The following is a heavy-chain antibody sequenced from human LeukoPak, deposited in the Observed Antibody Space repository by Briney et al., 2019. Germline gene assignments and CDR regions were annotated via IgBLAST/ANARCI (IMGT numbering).Heavy chain of an antibody. CDR1: GYSISSGYY. V-gene: IGHV4-38-2*02. D-gene: IGHD3-10*01. CDR3: ARDAYFGSGSYYPFDY. CDR2: IYHSGST. Sequence: SETLSLTCAVSGYSISSGYYWGWIRQPPGKGLEWIGSIYHSGSTYYNPSLKSRVTISVDTSKNQFSLKLSSVTAADTAVYCCARDAYFGSGSYYPFDYWGQGTLVTVSS. J-gene: IGHJ4*02.